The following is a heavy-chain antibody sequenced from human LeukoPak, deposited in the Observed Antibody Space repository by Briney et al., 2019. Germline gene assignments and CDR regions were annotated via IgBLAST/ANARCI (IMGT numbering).Heavy chain of an antibody. D-gene: IGHD5-24*01. V-gene: IGHV1-69*13. CDR3: ARGQMATIIAFDI. J-gene: IGHJ3*02. Sequence: SVKVSCKASGYTFTRYDINWVRQAPGPGHEWMGGIIPIFGTANYAQKFQGRVTITADEYTGRAYMELSSLRSEDTAVYYCARGQMATIIAFDIWGQGTMVTVSS. CDR2: IIPIFGTA. CDR1: GYTFTRYD.